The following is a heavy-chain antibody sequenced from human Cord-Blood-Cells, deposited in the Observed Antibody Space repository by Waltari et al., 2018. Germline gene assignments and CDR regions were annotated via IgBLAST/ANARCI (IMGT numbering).Heavy chain of an antibody. CDR1: GGTFSSYA. Sequence: QVQLVQSGAEVKKPGSSVKVSCKASGGTFSSYAISWVRQAPGQGLEWMGGSIPIFGTANYAQKFQGRVTITADESTSTAYMELSSLRSEDTAVYYCARAKDYDILTGYTPDFDYWGQGTLVTVSS. J-gene: IGHJ4*02. V-gene: IGHV1-69*01. D-gene: IGHD3-9*01. CDR3: ARAKDYDILTGYTPDFDY. CDR2: SIPIFGTA.